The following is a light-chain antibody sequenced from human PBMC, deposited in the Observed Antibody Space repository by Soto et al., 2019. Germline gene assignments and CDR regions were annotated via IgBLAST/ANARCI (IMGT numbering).Light chain of an antibody. Sequence: QSVLSQPPSTSGTPGQRVTISCSGGSSNIGTYTVSWYQQFPETAPRLLIYGSSRRPSGVPDRFSGYKSGTSASLSIGGLHSEDEADYYCAAWDDSLNGPTFGGGTKLTVL. V-gene: IGLV1-44*01. CDR1: SSNIGTYT. CDR2: GSS. CDR3: AAWDDSLNGPT. J-gene: IGLJ2*01.